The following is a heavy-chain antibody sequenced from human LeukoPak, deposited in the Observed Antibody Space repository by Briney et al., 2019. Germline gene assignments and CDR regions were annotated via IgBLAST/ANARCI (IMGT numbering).Heavy chain of an antibody. CDR3: ARQGGIAVAGTNY. J-gene: IGHJ4*02. CDR2: ISYDGSNK. Sequence: GGSLRLSCAASGFTFSSYAMHWVRQAPGKGLEWVAVISYDGSNKYYADSVKGRFTISRDNSKNTLYLQMNSLRAEDTAVYYCARQGGIAVAGTNYWGQGTLVTVSS. V-gene: IGHV3-30-3*01. D-gene: IGHD6-19*01. CDR1: GFTFSSYA.